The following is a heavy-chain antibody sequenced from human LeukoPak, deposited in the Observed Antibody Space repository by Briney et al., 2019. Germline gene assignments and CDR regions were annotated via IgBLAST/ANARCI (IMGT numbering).Heavy chain of an antibody. CDR3: ARHWGAPGGMDV. Sequence: SETLSLTCTVSGGSISSSSYYWSWIRQPPGKGLEWIGYIYYSGSTNYNPSLKSRVTISVDTSKNQFSLKLSSVTAADTAVYYCARHWGAPGGMDVWGQGTTVTVSS. CDR2: IYYSGST. CDR1: GGSISSSSYY. J-gene: IGHJ6*02. D-gene: IGHD3-16*01. V-gene: IGHV4-61*05.